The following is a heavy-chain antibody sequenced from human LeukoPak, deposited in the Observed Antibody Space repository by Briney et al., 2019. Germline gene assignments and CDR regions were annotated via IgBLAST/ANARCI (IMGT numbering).Heavy chain of an antibody. D-gene: IGHD5-18*01. Sequence: GGSLRLSCAASGFTFSSYWMSWVRQAPGKGLEWVANIKQDGSEKYYVDSVKGRFTISRDNAKNSLYLQMNSLRAEDTAVYYCARDGYSYGYESVYYYGMDVWGQGTKVTVSS. V-gene: IGHV3-7*01. CDR3: ARDGYSYGYESVYYYGMDV. J-gene: IGHJ6*02. CDR2: IKQDGSEK. CDR1: GFTFSSYW.